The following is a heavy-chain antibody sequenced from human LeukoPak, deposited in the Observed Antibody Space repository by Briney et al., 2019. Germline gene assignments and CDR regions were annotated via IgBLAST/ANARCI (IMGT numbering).Heavy chain of an antibody. Sequence: ASVKVSCEASGYTFTGYYMHWVRQAPGQGLEWMGWINPNSGGTNYAQKFQGRVTMTRDTSISTAYMELSRLRSDDTAVYYCARDMPRMVRGSGVDHDAFDIWGQGTMVTVSS. J-gene: IGHJ3*02. CDR1: GYTFTGYY. V-gene: IGHV1-2*02. D-gene: IGHD3-10*01. CDR3: ARDMPRMVRGSGVDHDAFDI. CDR2: INPNSGGT.